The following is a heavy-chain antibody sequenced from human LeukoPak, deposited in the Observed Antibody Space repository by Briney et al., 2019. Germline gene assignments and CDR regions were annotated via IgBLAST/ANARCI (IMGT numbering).Heavy chain of an antibody. J-gene: IGHJ4*02. D-gene: IGHD3-22*01. V-gene: IGHV1-18*01. Sequence: GASVTVSLTASGYTFTSYGISWVRQAPGQGLEWMGWISAYNGNTNYAQKLQGRVTMTTDTSTSTAYMELRSLRSDDTAVYYCATAPHYYYDSSGYYHKRSPFDYWGQGTLVTDSS. CDR2: ISAYNGNT. CDR1: GYTFTSYG. CDR3: ATAPHYYYDSSGYYHKRSPFDY.